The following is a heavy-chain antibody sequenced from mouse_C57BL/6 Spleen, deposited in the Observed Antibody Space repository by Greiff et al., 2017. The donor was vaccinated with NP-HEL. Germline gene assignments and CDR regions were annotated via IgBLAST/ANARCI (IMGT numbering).Heavy chain of an antibody. D-gene: IGHD1-1*01. J-gene: IGHJ1*03. Sequence: VQLQQPGTELVKPGASVKLSCKASGYTFTSYWMHWVKQRPGQGLEWIGNINPSNGGTNYNEKFKSKATLTVDKSSSTAYMQLSSLTSEDSAVYYCARYGSSYYWYFDVWGTGTTVTVSS. CDR2: INPSNGGT. CDR3: ARYGSSYYWYFDV. V-gene: IGHV1-53*01. CDR1: GYTFTSYW.